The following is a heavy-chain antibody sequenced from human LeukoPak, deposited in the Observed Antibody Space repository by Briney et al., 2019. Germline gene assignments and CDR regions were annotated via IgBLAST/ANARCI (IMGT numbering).Heavy chain of an antibody. CDR3: ARRNSLSEVDQYGSSGYYSSAFDM. CDR2: IYPGDSDT. J-gene: IGHJ3*02. D-gene: IGHD3-22*01. CDR1: GYRFTNYW. V-gene: IGHV5-51*01. Sequence: GESLKISCKGSGYRFTNYWIGWVRQMPGKGLEWMGVIYPGDSDTRYSPSFQGQVTISADKSISTAYLQWSSLRASDTAMYFCARRNSLSEVDQYGSSGYYSSAFDMWGQGTMVTVSS.